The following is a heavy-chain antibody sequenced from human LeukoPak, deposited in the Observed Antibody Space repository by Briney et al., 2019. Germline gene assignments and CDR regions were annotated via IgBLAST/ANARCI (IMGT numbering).Heavy chain of an antibody. CDR3: AKDHTAVAGILN. CDR1: RFTFSTYA. J-gene: IGHJ4*02. CDR2: ISSNGDIT. V-gene: IGHV3-23*01. Sequence: GSLRLSCVASRFTFSTYAVNWVRQAPGKGLEWVSAISSNGDITYYADSVRGRFTISRDNSKNTVFLQMNSLRADDTAVYYCAKDHTAVAGILNWGQGTLVTVSS. D-gene: IGHD6-19*01.